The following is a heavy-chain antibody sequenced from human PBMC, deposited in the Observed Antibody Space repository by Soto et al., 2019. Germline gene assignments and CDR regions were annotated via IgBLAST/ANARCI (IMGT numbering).Heavy chain of an antibody. D-gene: IGHD2-15*01. J-gene: IGHJ6*03. V-gene: IGHV4-59*01. Sequence: SETLSLTCTVSGGSISSYYWSWIRQPPGKGLEWIGYIYYSGSTNYNPSLKSRVTISVDTSKNQFSLKLSSVTAADTAVYYCARGDLNVVVVAAAPRTDYYMDVWGKGTTVT. CDR1: GGSISSYY. CDR2: IYYSGST. CDR3: ARGDLNVVVVAAAPRTDYYMDV.